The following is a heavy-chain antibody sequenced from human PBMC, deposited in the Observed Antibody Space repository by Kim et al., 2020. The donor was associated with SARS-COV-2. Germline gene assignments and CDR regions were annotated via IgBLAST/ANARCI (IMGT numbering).Heavy chain of an antibody. CDR2: INPTGDST. V-gene: IGHV1-46*01. J-gene: IGHJ6*02. CDR3: ARDGENCSGGTCSYFYYYGMDV. Sequence: ASVKVSCKASGYTFIDYYIHWVRQAPGQGLEWMGIINPTGDSTDYAQKSQGRVTMTRDTSTNTVHMDLRGLKSEDTGIYFCARDGENCSGGTCSYFYYYGMDVGGHGTMVTVSS. CDR1: GYTFIDYY. D-gene: IGHD2-15*01.